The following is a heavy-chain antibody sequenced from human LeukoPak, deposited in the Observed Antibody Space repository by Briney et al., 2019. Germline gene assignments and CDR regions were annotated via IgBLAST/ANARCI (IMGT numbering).Heavy chain of an antibody. Sequence: GGSLRLSCAASGSIFSGHLLHWVRQAPGKGLEWVAVIAYEGSEKYHADSVKGRFAISRDNSKNTLYLQMNSLRAEDTAVYYCAKDQAVVPAAMPGFDYWGQGTLVTVSS. J-gene: IGHJ4*02. CDR3: AKDQAVVPAAMPGFDY. D-gene: IGHD2-2*01. CDR1: GSIFSGHL. V-gene: IGHV3-30*07. CDR2: IAYEGSEK.